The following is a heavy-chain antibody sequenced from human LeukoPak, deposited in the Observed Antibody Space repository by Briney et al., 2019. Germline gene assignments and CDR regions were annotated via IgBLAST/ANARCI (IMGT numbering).Heavy chain of an antibody. Sequence: PSETLSLTCAVSGYSISSGYYWGWIRQPPGKGLEWIGSIYHSGSTYYNPSLKSRVTISVDTSKNQFSLKLSSVTATDTAVYYCARAYCSGGSCANFDYWGQGTLVTVSS. D-gene: IGHD2-15*01. CDR1: GYSISSGYY. V-gene: IGHV4-38-2*01. CDR2: IYHSGST. CDR3: ARAYCSGGSCANFDY. J-gene: IGHJ4*02.